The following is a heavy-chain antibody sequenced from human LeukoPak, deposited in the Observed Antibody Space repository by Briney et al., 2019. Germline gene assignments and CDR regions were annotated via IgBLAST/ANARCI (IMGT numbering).Heavy chain of an antibody. J-gene: IGHJ4*02. CDR3: ARGGTYYDFWSGYYQFDY. CDR2: IYTSGIT. V-gene: IGHV4-4*09. D-gene: IGHD3-3*01. CDR1: GGSISSYY. Sequence: SETLSLTCTVSGGSISSYYWSWIRQPPGKGLEWIGYIYTSGITNYNPSLKSRVTISVDTSKNQFSLKLSSVTAADTAVYYCARGGTYYDFWSGYYQFDYWGQGTLVTVSS.